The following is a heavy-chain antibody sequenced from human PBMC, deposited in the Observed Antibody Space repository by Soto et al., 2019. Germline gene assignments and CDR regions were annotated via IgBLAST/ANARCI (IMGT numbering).Heavy chain of an antibody. D-gene: IGHD3-3*01. CDR3: ARDRTRFLEWLPVEFDY. V-gene: IGHV3-48*02. CDR1: GFTFSSYS. J-gene: IGHJ4*02. Sequence: PGGSLRLSCAASGFTFSSYSMNWVSQATGKGLEWVSYISSSSSTIYYADSVKGRFTISRDNAKNSLYLQMNSLRDEDTAVYYCARDRTRFLEWLPVEFDYWGQGTLVTVSS. CDR2: ISSSSSTI.